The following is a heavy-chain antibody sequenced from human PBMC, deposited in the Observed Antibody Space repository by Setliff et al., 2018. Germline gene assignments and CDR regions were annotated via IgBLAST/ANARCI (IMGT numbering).Heavy chain of an antibody. J-gene: IGHJ4*02. CDR2: MNPNSGSA. CDR1: GYTFTSYD. V-gene: IGHV1-8*01. D-gene: IGHD6-19*01. Sequence: ASVKVSCKASGYTFTSYDINWVRQATGQGLEWMGWMNPNSGSAGYAQKFQGRLTMTRNTSINTAYMELSSLRSEDTAVYYCARSPLGLANFDQWGQGTLVTVSS. CDR3: ARSPLGLANFDQ.